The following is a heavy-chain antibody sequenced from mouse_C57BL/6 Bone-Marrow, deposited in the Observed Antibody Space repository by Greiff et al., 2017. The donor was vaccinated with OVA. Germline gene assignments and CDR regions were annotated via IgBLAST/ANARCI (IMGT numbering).Heavy chain of an antibody. CDR1: GYSITSGYY. CDR3: AREPPITTRNYAMDY. CDR2: ISYDGSN. Sequence: EVKLMESGPGLVKPSQSLSLTCSVTGYSITSGYYWNWIRQFPGNKLEWMGYISYDGSNNYNPSLKNRISITRDTSKNQFFLKLNSVTTEDTATYYCAREPPITTRNYAMDYWGQGTSVTVSS. J-gene: IGHJ4*01. D-gene: IGHD1-1*01. V-gene: IGHV3-6*01.